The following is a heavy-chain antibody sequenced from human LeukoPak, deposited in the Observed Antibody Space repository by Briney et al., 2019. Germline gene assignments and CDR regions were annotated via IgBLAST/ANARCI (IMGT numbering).Heavy chain of an antibody. J-gene: IGHJ6*04. CDR1: GGTFSSYA. CDR3: ARNSQSPPIVVVPAAVYYYYGMDV. D-gene: IGHD2-2*01. Sequence: PGASVKVSCKASGGTFSSYAISWVRQAPGQGLEWMGGIIPIFGTANYAQKFQGRVTITADKSTSTAYMELSSLRSEDTAVYYCARNSQSPPIVVVPAAVYYYYGMDVWGKGTTVTVSS. CDR2: IIPIFGTA. V-gene: IGHV1-69*06.